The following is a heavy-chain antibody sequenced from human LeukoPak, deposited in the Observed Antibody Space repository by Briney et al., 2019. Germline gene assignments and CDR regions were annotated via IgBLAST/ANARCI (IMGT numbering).Heavy chain of an antibody. CDR3: ARDRDDYSDTLTYYDLVHSYGAFDI. V-gene: IGHV1-46*04. J-gene: IGHJ3*02. CDR1: GYTFTSHY. Sequence: ASVKVSCKASGYTFTSHYLHWVRQAPGQGLEWVGVINPTTGSTNYAQPLQGRVTITMETYTNPVYMELSSLSSEDTAVYYCARDRDDYSDTLTYYDLVHSYGAFDIWGQGTMVTVSS. D-gene: IGHD3-3*01. CDR2: INPTTGST.